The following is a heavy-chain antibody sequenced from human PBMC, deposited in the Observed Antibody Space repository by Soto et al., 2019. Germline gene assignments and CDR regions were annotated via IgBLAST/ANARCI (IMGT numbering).Heavy chain of an antibody. CDR3: ARFYYSDSSGYYSGH. J-gene: IGHJ4*02. D-gene: IGHD3-22*01. V-gene: IGHV3-23*01. CDR2: ISADDGST. Sequence: GGSLRLSCAASGFTFSNYAMSWVRQVPGKGLEWVSAISADDGSTYCADSVKGRCTISRDNSKNTLFLQMSSLRAEDTAIYYCARFYYSDSSGYYSGHWGQGTQVTVSS. CDR1: GFTFSNYA.